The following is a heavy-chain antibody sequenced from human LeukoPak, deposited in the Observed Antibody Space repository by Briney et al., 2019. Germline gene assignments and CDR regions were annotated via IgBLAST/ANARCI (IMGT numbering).Heavy chain of an antibody. Sequence: NTSETLSLTCTVSGGSISSGSYYWSWIRQPAGKGLEWIGRIYTSGSTNYNPSLKSRVTISVDTSKNQFSLKLSSVTAADTAVYYCAREPRGKNSGSYSHYWGQGTLVTVSS. J-gene: IGHJ4*02. D-gene: IGHD3-10*01. CDR3: AREPRGKNSGSYSHY. CDR1: GGSISSGSYY. CDR2: IYTSGST. V-gene: IGHV4-61*02.